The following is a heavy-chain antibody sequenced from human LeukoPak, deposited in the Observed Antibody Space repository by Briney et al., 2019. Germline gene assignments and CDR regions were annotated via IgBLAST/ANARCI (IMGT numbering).Heavy chain of an antibody. V-gene: IGHV3-23*01. CDR1: GFTFSDHY. CDR3: AKGVNYFVLEY. Sequence: PGGSLRLSCAASGFTFSDHYMDWVRQAPGKGLEWVSALSPSGGITYYDDSVKGRFTISRDNSKNTLYLQMNSLRAEDTAVYYCAKGVNYFVLEYWGQGTLVTISS. D-gene: IGHD3-10*02. CDR2: LSPSGGIT. J-gene: IGHJ4*02.